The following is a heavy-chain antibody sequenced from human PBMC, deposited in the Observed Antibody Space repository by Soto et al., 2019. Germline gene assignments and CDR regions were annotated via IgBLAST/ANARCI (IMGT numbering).Heavy chain of an antibody. D-gene: IGHD2-21*02. Sequence: GSLRLSCAASGFTFSSYGMHWVRQAPGKGLEWVAVISYDGSNKYYADSVKGRFTISRDNSKNTLYLQMNSLRAEDTAVYYCAKEVETLYYYYGMDVWGQGTTVTVSS. CDR2: ISYDGSNK. J-gene: IGHJ6*02. V-gene: IGHV3-30*18. CDR1: GFTFSSYG. CDR3: AKEVETLYYYYGMDV.